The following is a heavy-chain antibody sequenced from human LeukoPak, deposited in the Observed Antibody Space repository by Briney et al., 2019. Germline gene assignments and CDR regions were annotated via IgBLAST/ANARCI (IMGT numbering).Heavy chain of an antibody. Sequence: ASVKVSCKASGYTFTSYDINWVRQATGQGLEWMGWMNPNSGNTGYAQKFQGRVTMTRNTSISTAYMELSSLRSEDTAVYYCARASPLYYYDSSGYRFDYWGQGTLVTVSS. V-gene: IGHV1-8*01. CDR1: GYTFTSYD. CDR3: ARASPLYYYDSSGYRFDY. CDR2: MNPNSGNT. J-gene: IGHJ4*02. D-gene: IGHD3-22*01.